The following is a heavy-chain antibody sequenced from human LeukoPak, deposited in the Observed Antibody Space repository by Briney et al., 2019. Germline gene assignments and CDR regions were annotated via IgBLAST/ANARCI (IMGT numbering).Heavy chain of an antibody. Sequence: GESLKISCKGSGYTFSSSWIGWVRQMPGKGLEWMGIIYPGDSDTRYSPSFQGQVTISAGKSINTAYLQWSSLKATSTGMYFCARQYGRPYDYWGQGTLVTVSS. D-gene: IGHD4-17*01. CDR2: IYPGDSDT. CDR3: ARQYGRPYDY. J-gene: IGHJ4*02. CDR1: GYTFSSSW. V-gene: IGHV5-51*01.